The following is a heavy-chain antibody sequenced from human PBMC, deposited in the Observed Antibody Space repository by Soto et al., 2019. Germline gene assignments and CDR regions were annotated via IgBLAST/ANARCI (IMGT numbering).Heavy chain of an antibody. Sequence: GGSLRLSCAASGFTFSSYGMHWVRQAPGKGLEWVAVISYDGSNKYYADSVKGRFTISRDNSKNTLYLQMNSLRAEDTAVYYCAKDRRGGQWLVFYFDYWGQGTLVTVSS. CDR2: ISYDGSNK. V-gene: IGHV3-30*18. J-gene: IGHJ4*02. D-gene: IGHD6-19*01. CDR3: AKDRRGGQWLVFYFDY. CDR1: GFTFSSYG.